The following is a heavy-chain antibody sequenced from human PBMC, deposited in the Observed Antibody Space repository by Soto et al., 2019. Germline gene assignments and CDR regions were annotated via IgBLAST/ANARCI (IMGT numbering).Heavy chain of an antibody. J-gene: IGHJ5*01. CDR1: GGSLSSGGYY. D-gene: IGHD4-4*01. CDR3: VRVTVYSNQGNIFDS. CDR2: IYYSGST. V-gene: IGHV4-31*03. Sequence: SQTLSLTCTVSGGSLSSGGYYWSWIRQNPGKGLEGIGYIYYSGSTYYNPSLKSRVTLSVDTSKNPFSLRLSSVTAADTAVYYFVRVTVYSNQGNIFDSWGQGTLVTVSS.